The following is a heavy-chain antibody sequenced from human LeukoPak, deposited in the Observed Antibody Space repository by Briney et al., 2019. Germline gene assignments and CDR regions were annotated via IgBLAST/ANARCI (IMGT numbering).Heavy chain of an antibody. Sequence: GASVKVSCKVSGYTLTELSMHWVRQAPGKGLEWMGGFDPEDGETIYAQKFQGRVTMTEDTSTDTAYMELSSLRSEDTAVYYCARDGARDGYNSLFEYWGQGTLVTVSS. CDR1: GYTLTELS. CDR2: FDPEDGET. J-gene: IGHJ4*02. CDR3: ARDGARDGYNSLFEY. D-gene: IGHD5-24*01. V-gene: IGHV1-24*01.